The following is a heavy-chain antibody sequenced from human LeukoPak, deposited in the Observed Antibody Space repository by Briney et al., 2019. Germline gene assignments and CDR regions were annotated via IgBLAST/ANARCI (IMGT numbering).Heavy chain of an antibody. CDR1: GFTFSNFV. Sequence: GGSLRLSCAASGFTFSNFVMHWVRQAPGKGLEWVAVISYDGGENNYADTVKGRFTISRDNAKNMLFLQMNSPKPEDTAVYYCATDQDLIAAAGKLLAYWGQGTLVTVSS. D-gene: IGHD6-13*01. CDR2: ISYDGGEN. J-gene: IGHJ4*02. CDR3: ATDQDLIAAAGKLLAY. V-gene: IGHV3-30*03.